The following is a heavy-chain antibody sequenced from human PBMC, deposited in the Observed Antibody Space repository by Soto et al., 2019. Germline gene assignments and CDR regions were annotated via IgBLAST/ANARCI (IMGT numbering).Heavy chain of an antibody. D-gene: IGHD2-2*01. CDR1: NGSISGGSYY. Sequence: QVQLQESGPGLVKPPQTLSLTGTVSNGSISGGSYYWTWIRQHPGKGLEWIGYISNSGNTYYNPSLESRITISVDTSKNQFSLKLSSVTAADTAVYYCARAVVPAIIDYWGQGTLVTVSS. V-gene: IGHV4-31*03. J-gene: IGHJ4*02. CDR2: ISNSGNT. CDR3: ARAVVPAIIDY.